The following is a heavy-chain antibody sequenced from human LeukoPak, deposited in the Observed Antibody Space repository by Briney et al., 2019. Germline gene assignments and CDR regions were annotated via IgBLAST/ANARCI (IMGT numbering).Heavy chain of an antibody. CDR3: AGAHTRIAAAGTNWFDP. J-gene: IGHJ5*02. Sequence: SETLSLTCAVYGGSFSGYYWSWIRQPPGKGLEWIGEINHSGSTNYNPSLKSRVTISVDTSKNQFSLKLSSVTAADTAVYYYAGAHTRIAAAGTNWFDPWGQGTLVTVSS. V-gene: IGHV4-34*01. D-gene: IGHD6-13*01. CDR2: INHSGST. CDR1: GGSFSGYY.